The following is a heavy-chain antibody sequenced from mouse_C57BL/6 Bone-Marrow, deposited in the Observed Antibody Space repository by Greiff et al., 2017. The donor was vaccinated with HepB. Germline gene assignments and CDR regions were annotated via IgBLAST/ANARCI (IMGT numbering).Heavy chain of an antibody. CDR1: GYSITSGYY. D-gene: IGHD1-1*01. Sequence: LQESGPGLVKPSQSLSLTCSVTGYSITSGYYWNWIRQFPGNKLEWMGYISYDGSNNYNPSLKNRISITRDTSKNQFFLKLNSVTTEDTATYYCARDPLITTVVARAMDYWGQGTSVTVSS. J-gene: IGHJ4*01. CDR2: ISYDGSN. CDR3: ARDPLITTVVARAMDY. V-gene: IGHV3-6*01.